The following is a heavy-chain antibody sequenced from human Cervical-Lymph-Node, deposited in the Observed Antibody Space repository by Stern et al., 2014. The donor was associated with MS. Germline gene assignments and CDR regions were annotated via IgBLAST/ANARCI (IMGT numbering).Heavy chain of an antibody. CDR1: GGTFSSYA. CDR3: ASGHSSGWPHFDY. CDR2: IIPIFGTA. D-gene: IGHD6-19*01. V-gene: IGHV1-69*01. J-gene: IGHJ4*02. Sequence: VQLEESRAEVKKPGSSVKVSCKASGGTFSSYAISWVRQAPGQGLEWMGGIIPIFGTANYAQKFQGRVTITADESTSTAYMELSSLRSEDTAVYYCASGHSSGWPHFDYWGQGTLVTVSS.